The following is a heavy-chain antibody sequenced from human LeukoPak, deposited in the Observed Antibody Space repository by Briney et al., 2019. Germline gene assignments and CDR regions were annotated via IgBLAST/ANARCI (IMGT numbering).Heavy chain of an antibody. Sequence: SETLSLTCTVSGGSISSYYWSWIRQPPGKGLEWIGYIYYSGSTNYNPSLKSRVTISVDTSTNEFSLKLTSVTAADTAVYYCARAYYSDSNAPYYFDYWAREPWSPSPQ. CDR2: IYYSGST. J-gene: IGHJ4*02. CDR3: ARAYYSDSNAPYYFDY. CDR1: GGSISSYY. V-gene: IGHV4-59*08. D-gene: IGHD3-22*01.